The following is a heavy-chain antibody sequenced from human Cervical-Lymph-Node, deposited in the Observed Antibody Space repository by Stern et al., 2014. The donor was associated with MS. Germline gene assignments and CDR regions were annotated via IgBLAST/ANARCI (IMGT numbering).Heavy chain of an antibody. CDR1: GFTFTSSA. V-gene: IGHV1-58*01. J-gene: IGHJ5*02. D-gene: IGHD3-10*01. CDR2: IVVGSGNT. CDR3: AAGPAPDYYGSVPNWFDP. Sequence: MQLVESGPEVKKPGTSVKVSCKASGFTFTSSAVQWVRQARGQRLEWIGWIVVGSGNTNYAQKFQERVTITRDMSTSTAYMELSSLRSEDTAVYYCAAGPAPDYYGSVPNWFDPWGQGTLVTVSS.